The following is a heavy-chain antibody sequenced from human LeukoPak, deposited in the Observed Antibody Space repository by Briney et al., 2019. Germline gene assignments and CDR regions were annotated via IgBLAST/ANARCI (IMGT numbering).Heavy chain of an antibody. CDR1: GFTFSSYA. J-gene: IGHJ6*02. V-gene: IGHV3-30-3*01. Sequence: PGGSLRLSCAASGFTFSSYAMHWVRQAPGKGLEWVAVISYDGSNKYYADSVKGRFTISRDNSKNTLYLQMNSLRAEDTAVHYCARDIRYGSGSYRVYYYYGMDVWGQGTTVTVSS. D-gene: IGHD3-10*01. CDR2: ISYDGSNK. CDR3: ARDIRYGSGSYRVYYYYGMDV.